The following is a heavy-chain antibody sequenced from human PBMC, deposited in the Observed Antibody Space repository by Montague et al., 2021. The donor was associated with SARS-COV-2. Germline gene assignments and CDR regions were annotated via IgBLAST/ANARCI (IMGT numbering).Heavy chain of an antibody. V-gene: IGHV4-39*01. D-gene: IGHD5-18*01. J-gene: IGHJ4*02. CDR1: DGPISGSSDY. Sequence: SETLSLTCTVTDGPISGSSDYWGWIRQSPGKGLEWIASVYYSGNTXYRPSLKSRLTISVDTSKNQFSLKLNSVTAADTALYYCARREYSYGWGDWGQGTLVIVSS. CDR2: VYYSGNT. CDR3: ARREYSYGWGD.